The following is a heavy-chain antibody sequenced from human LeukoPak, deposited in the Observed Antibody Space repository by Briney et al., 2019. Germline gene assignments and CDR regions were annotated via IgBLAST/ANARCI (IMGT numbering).Heavy chain of an antibody. CDR3: ARVAVYSGYERGAFDI. D-gene: IGHD5-12*01. Sequence: PSETLSLTCTVSGGSISIYYWSWIRQPPGKGLVWIGHMYYSGSTNYNPSLKRRVTISVDTSKIQFYLKLSSVTAADTAVYYCARVAVYSGYERGAFDIWGQGTMVTVSS. J-gene: IGHJ3*02. CDR1: GGSISIYY. V-gene: IGHV4-59*01. CDR2: MYYSGST.